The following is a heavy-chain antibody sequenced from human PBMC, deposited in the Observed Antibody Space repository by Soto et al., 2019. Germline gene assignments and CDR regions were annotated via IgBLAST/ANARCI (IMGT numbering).Heavy chain of an antibody. CDR1: GFTFSSYA. CDR2: ISGSGGST. Sequence: GGSLRLSCAASGFTFSSYAMSWVRQAPGKGLEWVSAISGSGGSTCYADSVKGRFTISRDNSKNTLYLQMNSLRAEDTAVYYCAKPGYCTNAVCYGRDYYYYYYYMDVWGKGTTVTVSS. D-gene: IGHD2-8*01. CDR3: AKPGYCTNAVCYGRDYYYYYYYMDV. J-gene: IGHJ6*03. V-gene: IGHV3-23*01.